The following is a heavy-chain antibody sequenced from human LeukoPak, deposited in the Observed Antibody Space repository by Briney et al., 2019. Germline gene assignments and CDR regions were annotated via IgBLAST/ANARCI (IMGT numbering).Heavy chain of an antibody. J-gene: IGHJ3*02. D-gene: IGHD2-8*02. V-gene: IGHV1-8*02. CDR3: ARGRRTPHTGGYRFFFDI. CDR2: MNPNSDNT. Sequence: GASVKVSCKASGYTFTSYDINWVRQATGQGLKWMGWMNPNSDNTGYAQKFQGRVTLTRDTSISTAYMDLSSLRSEDTAVYYCARGRRTPHTGGYRFFFDIWGQGTMVTVSS. CDR1: GYTFTSYD.